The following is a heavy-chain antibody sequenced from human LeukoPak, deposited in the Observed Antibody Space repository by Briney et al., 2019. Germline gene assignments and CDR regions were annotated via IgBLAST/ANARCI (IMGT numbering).Heavy chain of an antibody. V-gene: IGHV3-53*01. CDR2: IYSDNT. D-gene: IGHD3-3*01. CDR1: GFTVSSNS. J-gene: IGHJ4*02. Sequence: GGSLRLSCTVSGFTVSSNSMSWVRQAPGKVLEWVSFIYSDNTHYSDSVKGRFTISRDNSKNTLYLQMNSLRAEDTAVYYCARLREIPVFGVVTKSTSYFDYWGQGTLVTVSS. CDR3: ARLREIPVFGVVTKSTSYFDY.